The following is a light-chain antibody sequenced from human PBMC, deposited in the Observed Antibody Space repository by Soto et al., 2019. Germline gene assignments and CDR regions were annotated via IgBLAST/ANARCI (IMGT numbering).Light chain of an antibody. Sequence: DIQVTQSPSTLSASVVDRVTITCRASQNINSWLAWNQQKPGKAPNLPIYDASTLESGAQSRLSGSGSGTEFTLTISSLQPADFSTYYCQQSDRTPYTVGKRTNVEI. CDR3: QQSDRTPYT. CDR2: DAS. J-gene: IGKJ2*01. V-gene: IGKV1-5*01. CDR1: QNINSW.